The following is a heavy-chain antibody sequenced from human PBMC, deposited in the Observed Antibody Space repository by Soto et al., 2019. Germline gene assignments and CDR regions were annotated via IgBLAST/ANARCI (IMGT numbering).Heavy chain of an antibody. CDR2: IYYSGST. J-gene: IGHJ4*02. V-gene: IGHV4-59*08. CDR1: NDSISPYY. Sequence: QVQLQESGPGLVKPSETLSLTCTVSNDSISPYYWSWIRQPPGKGLEWIGFIYYSGSTPYNPSLKSRITISVAPSKNQFSLKLTSATAADTAIYYCTRHFPPLHSGSPDFDLWGQGTLVTVSS. D-gene: IGHD3-10*01. CDR3: TRHFPPLHSGSPDFDL.